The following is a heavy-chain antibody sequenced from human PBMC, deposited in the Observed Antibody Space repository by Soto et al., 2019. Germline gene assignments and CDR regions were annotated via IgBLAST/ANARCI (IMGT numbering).Heavy chain of an antibody. J-gene: IGHJ4*02. CDR2: ISGSGSST. D-gene: IGHD7-27*01. V-gene: IGHV3-23*01. Sequence: GGSLRLSCAASGFTFSSYTMSWVRQAPGKGLEWVSTISGSGSSTYSADSVKGRFTISRDNSKNTLYLQMNSLRVEDTAIYYCAKAWGIDYWGQGTLVNVSS. CDR3: AKAWGIDY. CDR1: GFTFSSYT.